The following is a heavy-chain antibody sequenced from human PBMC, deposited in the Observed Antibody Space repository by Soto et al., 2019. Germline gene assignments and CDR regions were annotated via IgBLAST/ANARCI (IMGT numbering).Heavy chain of an antibody. CDR1: GFTVSSNY. Sequence: EVQLVESGGGLIQPGGSLRLSCAASGFTVSSNYMSWFRQAPGKGLEWVSVIYSGDTTYYADSVKGRFTISRDHSQNTLYLQMNSLRAEDTAVYYCARDLRTLYGMDVWGQGTTGTVSS. V-gene: IGHV3-53*01. CDR3: ARDLRTLYGMDV. J-gene: IGHJ6*02. CDR2: IYSGDTT.